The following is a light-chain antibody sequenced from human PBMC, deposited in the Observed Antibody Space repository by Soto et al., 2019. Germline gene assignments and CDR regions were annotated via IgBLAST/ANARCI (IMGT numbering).Light chain of an antibody. Sequence: DIQMTQSPSTLSASVGDRVTITCRASQTISSWVAWYQQKPGKAPKLLIHKASSLETGVPSRFSGSGSGTEFTLTISSLQHDDFATYYCQQYNSFLTFGGGTRVEIK. CDR3: QQYNSFLT. CDR1: QTISSW. CDR2: KAS. J-gene: IGKJ4*01. V-gene: IGKV1-5*03.